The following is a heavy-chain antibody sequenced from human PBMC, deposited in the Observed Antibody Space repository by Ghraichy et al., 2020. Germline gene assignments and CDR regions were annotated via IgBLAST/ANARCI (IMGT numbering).Heavy chain of an antibody. V-gene: IGHV4-59*08. Sequence: SERRGITGKVSGGSISSYYWSWIRQPPGKGLEWIGYIYYSGSTNYNPSLKSRVTISVDTSKNQFSLKLSSVTAADTAVYYCASNKYGIDVWGQGTTVTVSS. CDR1: GGSISSYY. CDR3: ASNKYGIDV. CDR2: IYYSGST. D-gene: IGHD1/OR15-1a*01. J-gene: IGHJ6*02.